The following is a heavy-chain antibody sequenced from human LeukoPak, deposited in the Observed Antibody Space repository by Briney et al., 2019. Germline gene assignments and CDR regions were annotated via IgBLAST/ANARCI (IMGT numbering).Heavy chain of an antibody. V-gene: IGHV3-7*01. D-gene: IGHD3-22*01. CDR2: IKQDGSEK. CDR1: GFIFSSYW. CDR3: ARDYYDSSGYLDHDAFDI. J-gene: IGHJ3*02. Sequence: GGSLRLSCAASGFIFSSYWMTWVRQAPGKGLEWVANIKQDGSEKFYMDSVKGRFTISRDNDKNSLYVQMNTLRAEDTAIYYCARDYYDSSGYLDHDAFDIWGQGTMVTVSS.